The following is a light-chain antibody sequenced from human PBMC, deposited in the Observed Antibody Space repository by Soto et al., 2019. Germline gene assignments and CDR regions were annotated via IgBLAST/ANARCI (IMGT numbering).Light chain of an antibody. J-gene: IGLJ2*01. V-gene: IGLV4-69*01. CDR3: QKWGTGIRV. CDR2: LNSDGSH. Sequence: QLVLTQSPSASASLGASVKLTCTLSSGHSSYAIAWHQQQPEKGPRYLMKLNSDGSHSKGDVLPDRFSGSSSGAARSLTISRLPSEDEADYYCQKWGTGIRVFGGGTKLTVL. CDR1: SGHSSYA.